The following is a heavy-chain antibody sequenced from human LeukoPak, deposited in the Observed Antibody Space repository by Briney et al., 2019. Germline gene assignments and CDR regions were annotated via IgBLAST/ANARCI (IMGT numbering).Heavy chain of an antibody. CDR1: GYTFTSYY. CDR3: ARTYYDYFWGNYRYIDY. V-gene: IGHV1-46*01. D-gene: IGHD3-16*02. Sequence: ASVKVSCKASGYTFTSYYMHWVRQAPGQGLEWMGIINPSGGSTSYAQKFQGRVTMTRDMSTSTVYMELSSLRSEDTAVYYCARTYYDYFWGNYRYIDYWGQGTLVTVSS. CDR2: INPSGGST. J-gene: IGHJ4*02.